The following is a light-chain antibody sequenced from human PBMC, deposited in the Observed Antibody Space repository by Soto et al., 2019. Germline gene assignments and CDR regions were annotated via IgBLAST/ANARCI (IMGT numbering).Light chain of an antibody. J-gene: IGKJ5*01. CDR1: QSVSNDF. Sequence: EIVLTQSPGILSLSPGERATLSCRASQSVSNDFLAWYQQKPGQAPRLLIYDASNRATGIPARFSGSGSGTDFTLTISSLEPEDFAVYYCQQRSNWPTFGQGTRLEIK. V-gene: IGKV3-11*01. CDR3: QQRSNWPT. CDR2: DAS.